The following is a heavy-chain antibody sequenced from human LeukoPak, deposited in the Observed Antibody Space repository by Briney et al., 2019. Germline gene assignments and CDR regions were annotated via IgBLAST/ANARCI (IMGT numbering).Heavy chain of an antibody. CDR2: IIPILGIA. D-gene: IGHD6-13*01. Sequence: SVKVSCKASGGTFSSYAISWVRQAPGQGLEWMGRIIPILGIANYAQKFQGRVTITADKSTSTAYMELSSLRSEDTAVYYCASPYSSSWYTWDQGTLVTVSS. V-gene: IGHV1-69*04. J-gene: IGHJ4*02. CDR3: ASPYSSSWYT. CDR1: GGTFSSYA.